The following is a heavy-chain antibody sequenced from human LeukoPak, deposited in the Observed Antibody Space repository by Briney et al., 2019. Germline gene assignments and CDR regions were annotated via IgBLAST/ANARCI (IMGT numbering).Heavy chain of an antibody. V-gene: IGHV1-69*01. CDR1: GGTFSSYA. D-gene: IGHD3-10*01. CDR3: AREESSPRYYNWFDP. CDR2: IIPIFGTA. Sequence: SVKVSCKASGGTFSSYAISWVRQGPGQGLEWMGGIIPIFGTANYAQKFQGRVTITADESTSTAYMELSSLRSEDTAVYYCAREESSPRYYNWFDPWGQGTLVTVSS. J-gene: IGHJ5*02.